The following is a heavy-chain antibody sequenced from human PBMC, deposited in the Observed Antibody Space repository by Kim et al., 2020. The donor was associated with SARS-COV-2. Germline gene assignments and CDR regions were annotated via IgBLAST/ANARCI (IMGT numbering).Heavy chain of an antibody. V-gene: IGHV1-69*13. CDR1: GDTFKRIA. CDR3: ARGDYDILTGDPRFYLDY. Sequence: SVKVSCKASGDTFKRIAITWVRQAPGQGLEWMGGIIPIFATTNYAQRFQVRVTITADESTSTAYMELSSLRSEDTAVYYCARGDYDILTGDPRFYLDYWGQGTLVTVSS. CDR2: IIPIFATT. J-gene: IGHJ4*02. D-gene: IGHD3-9*01.